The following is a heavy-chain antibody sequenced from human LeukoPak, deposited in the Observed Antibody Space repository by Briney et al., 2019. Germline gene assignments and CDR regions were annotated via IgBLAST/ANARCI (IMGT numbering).Heavy chain of an antibody. D-gene: IGHD3-10*01. V-gene: IGHV1-46*01. CDR1: GDTFSDYY. J-gene: IGHJ6*03. CDR2: INPGGSWT. CDR3: ARGGYGSGSRPYYYYMDV. Sequence: ASVKVSCKASGDTFSDYYAHWVRQAPGQGLEWMGVINPGGSWTSYAQKFQGRVTMTRDMSTSTDYMELRSLRSDDTAVYYCARGGYGSGSRPYYYYMDVWGKGTTVTISS.